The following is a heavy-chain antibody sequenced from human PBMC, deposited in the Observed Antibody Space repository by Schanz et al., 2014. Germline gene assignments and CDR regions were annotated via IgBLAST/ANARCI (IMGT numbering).Heavy chain of an antibody. CDR3: ARDRGYCSGGSCLTFDY. CDR1: GFTVSSDH. Sequence: EVQLVESGGGFVQPGGSLGLSCVVSGFTVSSDHMSWVRQAPGKGLEWVSSISHSGGSKYYADSVKGRVTISRDNSENTLYLQMNTLRAEDTAVYYCARDRGYCSGGSCLTFDYWGQGTLVTVSS. D-gene: IGHD2-15*01. J-gene: IGHJ4*02. V-gene: IGHV3-66*02. CDR2: SHSGGSK.